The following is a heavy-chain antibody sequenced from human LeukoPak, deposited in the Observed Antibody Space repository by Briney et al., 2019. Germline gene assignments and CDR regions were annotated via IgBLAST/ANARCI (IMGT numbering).Heavy chain of an antibody. CDR2: ISGGSGTTYYA. CDR1: GFTFSSYG. Sequence: GGSLRLSCAASGFTFSSYGMSWVRQSPGKGLEWVSGISGGSGTTYYAYYADSVKGRFTISRDNSKNTLYLQMNSLRAEDTAVYYCARGPYSSSWLDYWGQGTLVTVSS. CDR3: ARGPYSSSWLDY. J-gene: IGHJ4*02. D-gene: IGHD6-13*01. V-gene: IGHV3-23*01.